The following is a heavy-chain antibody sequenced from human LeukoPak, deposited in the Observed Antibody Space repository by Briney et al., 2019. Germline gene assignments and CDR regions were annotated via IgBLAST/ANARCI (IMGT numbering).Heavy chain of an antibody. CDR3: AKDRGGSGYDSYYFDY. CDR1: GFTFSSYA. Sequence: GGSPRLSCAASGFTFSSYAMSWVRPAPGKGLEWVSAISGSGGSTYYADSVKGRFTISRDNSKNTLYLQMNSLRAEDTAVYYCAKDRGGSGYDSYYFDYWGQGTLVTVSS. CDR2: ISGSGGST. V-gene: IGHV3-23*01. J-gene: IGHJ4*02. D-gene: IGHD5-12*01.